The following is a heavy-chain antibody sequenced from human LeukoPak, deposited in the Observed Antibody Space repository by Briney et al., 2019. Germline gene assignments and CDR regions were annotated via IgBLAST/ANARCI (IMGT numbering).Heavy chain of an antibody. D-gene: IGHD5-18*01. V-gene: IGHV1-69*04. CDR3: AREQHYYYGMDV. Sequence: SVKVSCKASGGTFSSYAISWVRQAPGQGLEWMGRIIPILGIANYAQKFQGRVTITADKSTSTAYMELSSLRSEDTAVYYCAREQHYYYGMDVWGQGTTVTVSS. CDR1: GGTFSSYA. CDR2: IIPILGIA. J-gene: IGHJ6*02.